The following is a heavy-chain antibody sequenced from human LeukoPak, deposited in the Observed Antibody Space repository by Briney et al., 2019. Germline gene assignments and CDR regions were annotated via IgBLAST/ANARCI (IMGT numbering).Heavy chain of an antibody. V-gene: IGHV4-59*11. CDR1: GDSISSHF. Sequence: PSETLSLTCSVSGDSISSHFWSWIRQPPGKGLEWIGDIHHSGMTNYYSALKSRDTLSVDTSTNQFSLKLTSVTAADTAFYFCAREASSDPRLSSYFLDVWGEGTAVPVSS. CDR2: IHHSGMT. CDR3: AREASSDPRLSSYFLDV. D-gene: IGHD6-19*01. J-gene: IGHJ6*03.